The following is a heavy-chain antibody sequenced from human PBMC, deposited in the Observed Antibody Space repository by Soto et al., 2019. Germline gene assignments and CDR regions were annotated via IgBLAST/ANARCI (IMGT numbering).Heavy chain of an antibody. J-gene: IGHJ4*02. CDR1: GGSISSSSYY. D-gene: IGHD6-13*01. CDR3: AGNIAAAGSIGY. V-gene: IGHV4-39*01. CDR2: IYYSGST. Sequence: QLQLQESGPGLVKPSETLSLTCTVSGGSISSSSYYWGWIRQPPGKGLEWIGSIYYSGSTYYNPSLKSRVTISVDTSKNQFSLKLSSVTAADTAVYYCAGNIAAAGSIGYWGQGTLVTVSS.